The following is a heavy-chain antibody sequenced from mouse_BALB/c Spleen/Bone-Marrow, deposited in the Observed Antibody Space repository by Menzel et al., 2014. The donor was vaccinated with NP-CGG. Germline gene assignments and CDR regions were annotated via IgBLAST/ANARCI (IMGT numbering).Heavy chain of an antibody. CDR3: ARDRGGLLHDY. D-gene: IGHD1-1*01. V-gene: IGHV7-3*02. J-gene: IGHJ2*01. Sequence: EVHLVESGGGLVQPGGSLRLSCATSGFTFTDYYMSWVRQPPGKALEWLGFIRNKANGYTTKYSASVKGRFTISRDNSQSILYLQMNTLRAEDSATYYCARDRGGLLHDYWGQGTTLTVSS. CDR2: IRNKANGYTT. CDR1: GFTFTDYY.